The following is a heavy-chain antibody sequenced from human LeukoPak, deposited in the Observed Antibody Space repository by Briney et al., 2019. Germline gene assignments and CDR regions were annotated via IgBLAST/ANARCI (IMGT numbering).Heavy chain of an antibody. V-gene: IGHV3-21*01. CDR2: INGDSTSI. D-gene: IGHD2-2*01. CDR3: ARRYCTTTNCYSFDS. CDR1: GFTFNSCS. J-gene: IGHJ4*02. Sequence: GGSLRLSCAASGFTFNSCSMNWVRQAPGKGLEWVSSINGDSTSIFYADSLKGRFTISRDNAKNSLYLQLNNLRAEDTAVYYCARRYCTTTNCYSFDSWGQGTLVTVSS.